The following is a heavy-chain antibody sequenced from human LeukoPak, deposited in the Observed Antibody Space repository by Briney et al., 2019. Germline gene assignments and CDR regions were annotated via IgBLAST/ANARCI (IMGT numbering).Heavy chain of an antibody. Sequence: GGSLRLSCAASGFTFSSYAMSWVRQAPGRGLEWVSAISGSGGSTYDADSVKGRFTFSRDNSKNTLYLQMNSLRAEDTAVYYCAKDRRAAAGPHFDYWGQGTLVTVSS. CDR1: GFTFSSYA. CDR2: ISGSGGST. D-gene: IGHD6-13*01. V-gene: IGHV3-23*01. J-gene: IGHJ4*02. CDR3: AKDRRAAAGPHFDY.